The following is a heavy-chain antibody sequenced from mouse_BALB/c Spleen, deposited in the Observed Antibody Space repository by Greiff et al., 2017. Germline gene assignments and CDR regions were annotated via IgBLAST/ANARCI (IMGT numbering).Heavy chain of an antibody. J-gene: IGHJ3*01. CDR1: GFTFSSYA. V-gene: IGHV5-6-4*01. Sequence: DVMLVESGGGLVKPGGSLKLSCAASGFTFSSYAMSWVRQTPEKRLEWVATISSGGSYTYYPDSVKGRFTISRDNAKNTLYLQMSSLKSEDTAMYYCTRDQGGRLFAYWGQGTLVTVSA. D-gene: IGHD1-1*01. CDR3: TRDQGGRLFAY. CDR2: ISSGGSYT.